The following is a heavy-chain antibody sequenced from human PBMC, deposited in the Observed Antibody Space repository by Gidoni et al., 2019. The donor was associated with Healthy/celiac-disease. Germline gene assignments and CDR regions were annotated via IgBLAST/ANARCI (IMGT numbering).Heavy chain of an antibody. CDR2: LYYSGST. Sequence: QLQLQESGPGLVKPSETLSLTCTVSGCSISSSSYYWGWIRQPPGKGLEWIGSLYYSGSTYYNPSLKSRVTISVDTSKNQLSLKLSSVTAADTAVYYCARQSQQTYDYWGQGTLVTVSS. D-gene: IGHD6-13*01. J-gene: IGHJ4*02. V-gene: IGHV4-39*01. CDR3: ARQSQQTYDY. CDR1: GCSISSSSYY.